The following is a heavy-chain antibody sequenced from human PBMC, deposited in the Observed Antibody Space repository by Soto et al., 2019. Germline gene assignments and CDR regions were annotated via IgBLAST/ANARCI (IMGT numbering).Heavy chain of an antibody. Sequence: SVTLSLTCTVAGGSFTGHFWSWVRQPPGKGLEWIGEVSHSGKTQYYPSLRSRVTLSVDSSKNQISLALTSVTAPDTAVYYCARAKFESTGWHQFDIWGQGTLVTVSS. CDR3: ARAKFESTGWHQFDI. V-gene: IGHV4-34*01. J-gene: IGHJ4*02. D-gene: IGHD7-27*01. CDR2: VSHSGKT. CDR1: GGSFTGHF.